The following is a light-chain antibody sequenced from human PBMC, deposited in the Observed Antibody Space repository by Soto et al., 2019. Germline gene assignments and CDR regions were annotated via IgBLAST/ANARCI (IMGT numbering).Light chain of an antibody. V-gene: IGLV2-14*01. CDR3: NSFSTSGTLYV. CDR1: SGDIGNYNF. Sequence: QSALTQPASVSGSPGQSITITCTGTSGDIGNYNFVSWYQHHPGKAPKLIISEVSHRPSGVSHRFSGSKSGSTASLTISGLQAEDEADYYCNSFSTSGTLYVFGTGTKVTVL. CDR2: EVS. J-gene: IGLJ1*01.